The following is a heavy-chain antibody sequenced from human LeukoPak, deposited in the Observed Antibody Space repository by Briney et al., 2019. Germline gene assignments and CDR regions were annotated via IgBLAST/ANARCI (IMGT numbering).Heavy chain of an antibody. Sequence: GVLSLSFSASGFTFINYGIHWVRRAPGKGGGWLSYISLSADFTYYRDSVTGGCTISRDNAKTSLYLQMDSLRAEDTAVYYCARDGITMRILEYWGQGTLVTVSS. CDR1: GFTFINYG. CDR3: ARDGITMRILEY. V-gene: IGHV3-48*01. CDR2: ISLSADFT. D-gene: IGHD3-10*01. J-gene: IGHJ4*02.